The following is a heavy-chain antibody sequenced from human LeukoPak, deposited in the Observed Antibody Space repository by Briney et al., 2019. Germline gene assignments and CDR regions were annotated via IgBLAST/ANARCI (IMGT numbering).Heavy chain of an antibody. Sequence: SETLSLTCTVSGGPISSYYWSWIRQPPGKGLEWIGYIYYSGSTNYNPSLKSRVTISVDTSKNQFSLKLSSVTAADTAVYYCARDPSSGWDYWGQGTLVTVSS. CDR1: GGPISSYY. V-gene: IGHV4-59*01. CDR3: ARDPSSGWDY. CDR2: IYYSGST. J-gene: IGHJ4*02. D-gene: IGHD6-19*01.